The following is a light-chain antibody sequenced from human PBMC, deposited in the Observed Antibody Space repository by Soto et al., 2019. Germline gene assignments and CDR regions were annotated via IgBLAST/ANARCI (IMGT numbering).Light chain of an antibody. J-gene: IGKJ2*01. V-gene: IGKV1-39*01. Sequence: DIQMTQSPSSLSASVGDRVTITCRASQIVRSNLNWYQQKPGKVPELLIYAASTLQPGVPSRFRGGGSGTKFTPTVSSLQPEEFATYPCPQTFSRPYTFGQGTKLEIE. CDR2: AAS. CDR3: PQTFSRPYT. CDR1: QIVRSN.